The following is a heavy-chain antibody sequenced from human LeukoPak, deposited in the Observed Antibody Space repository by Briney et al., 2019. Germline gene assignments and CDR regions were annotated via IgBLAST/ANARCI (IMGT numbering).Heavy chain of an antibody. J-gene: IGHJ4*02. CDR3: ARRLAYGSGSYDY. V-gene: IGHV5-51*01. CDR2: VYPGDSDT. Sequence: GESLKISCKGSGYSFTTYWIGWVRQMPGKGLEWMGLVYPGDSDTRYSPSFQGQVSISADKSINTAYLQWSSPKASDTAMYYCARRLAYGSGSYDYWGQGTLVTVSS. D-gene: IGHD3-10*01. CDR1: GYSFTTYW.